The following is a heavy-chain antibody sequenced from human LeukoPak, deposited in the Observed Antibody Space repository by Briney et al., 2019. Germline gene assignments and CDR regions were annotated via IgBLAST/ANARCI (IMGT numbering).Heavy chain of an antibody. CDR2: IYYSGST. CDR3: ATIPKGSSGWFSEDY. D-gene: IGHD6-19*01. V-gene: IGHV4-59*01. CDR1: GGSISSYY. Sequence: SETLSLTCTVSGGSISSYYWSWIRQPPGKGLEWIGYIYYSGSTNYNPSPKSRVTISVDTSKNQFSLKLSSVTAADTAVYYCATIPKGSSGWFSEDYWGQGTLVTVSS. J-gene: IGHJ4*02.